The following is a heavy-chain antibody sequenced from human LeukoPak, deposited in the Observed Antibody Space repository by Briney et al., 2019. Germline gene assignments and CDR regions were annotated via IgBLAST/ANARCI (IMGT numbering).Heavy chain of an antibody. V-gene: IGHV3-30*18. CDR1: GFTFSSYG. Sequence: GGSLRLSCAASGFTFSSYGMHWVRQAPGKGLEWVAVISYDGSNKYYADSVKGRFTISRDNSKNTLYLQMNSLRAEDTAVYYCANGDGYVWGSLFDYWGQGTLVTVSS. CDR3: ANGDGYVWGSLFDY. CDR2: ISYDGSNK. J-gene: IGHJ4*02. D-gene: IGHD3-16*01.